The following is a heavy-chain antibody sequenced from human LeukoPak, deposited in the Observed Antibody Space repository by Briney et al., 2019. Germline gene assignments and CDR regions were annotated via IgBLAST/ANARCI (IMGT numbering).Heavy chain of an antibody. CDR2: ISAYNGNT. D-gene: IGHD3-10*01. CDR3: ARDMVRGAGAFDI. V-gene: IGHV1-18*01. J-gene: IGHJ3*02. Sequence: ASVKVSCKASGKTFPSLGTTGGERPPGQGLEGLDWISAYNGNTNYAQKLQGRVTMTTDTSTSTAYMELRSLRSDDTAVYYCARDMVRGAGAFDIWGQGTMVTVSS. CDR1: GKTFPSLG.